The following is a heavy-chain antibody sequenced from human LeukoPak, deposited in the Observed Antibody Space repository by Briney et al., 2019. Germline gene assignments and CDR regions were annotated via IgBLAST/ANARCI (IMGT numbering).Heavy chain of an antibody. Sequence: GGSLRLSCAASGFTFSSYEMNWVRQAPGKGLEWVSYISSSGSTIYYADSVKGRFTISRDNAKNSLYLQMNSLRAEDTAVYYCARDFYCSGCSCYDYYYYMDVWGKGTTVTVSS. D-gene: IGHD2-15*01. CDR3: ARDFYCSGCSCYDYYYYMDV. V-gene: IGHV3-48*03. J-gene: IGHJ6*03. CDR1: GFTFSSYE. CDR2: ISSSGSTI.